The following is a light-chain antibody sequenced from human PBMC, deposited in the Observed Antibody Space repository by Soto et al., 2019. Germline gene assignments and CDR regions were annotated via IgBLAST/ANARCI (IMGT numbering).Light chain of an antibody. CDR1: SRDVGGYNY. J-gene: IGLJ2*01. V-gene: IGLV2-8*01. CDR2: EVS. Sequence: QSALTQPPSASGSPGQSVTISCTGTSRDVGGYNYVSWYQQHPGKAPKLIIYEVSKRPSGVPDRFSGSKSGNTASLTVSGLQAEDEANYYCSSYAGSNNLLFGGGTKLTVL. CDR3: SSYAGSNNLL.